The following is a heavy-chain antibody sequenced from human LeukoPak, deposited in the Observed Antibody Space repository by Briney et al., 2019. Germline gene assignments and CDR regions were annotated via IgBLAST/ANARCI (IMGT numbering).Heavy chain of an antibody. J-gene: IGHJ6*02. CDR2: IWYDGSNK. CDR3: ARDDSPDQYYYYGMDV. CDR1: GFTFSSYG. V-gene: IGHV3-33*01. D-gene: IGHD1-14*01. Sequence: GGSLRLSCAASGFTFSSYGMHWARQAPGKGLEWVAVIWYDGSNKYYADSVKGRFTISRDNSKNTLYLQMNSLRAEDTAVYYCARDDSPDQYYYYGMDVWGQGTTVTVSS.